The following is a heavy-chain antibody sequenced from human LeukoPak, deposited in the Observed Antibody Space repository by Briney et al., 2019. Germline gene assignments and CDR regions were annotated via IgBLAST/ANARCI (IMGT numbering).Heavy chain of an antibody. J-gene: IGHJ4*02. V-gene: IGHV3-21*01. CDR1: GFTFSNYG. Sequence: GGSLRLSCAASGFTFSNYGMNWVRQAPGKGLEWVSSISSSSSYIYYADSVKGRFTISRDNAKNSLYLQMNSLRAEDTAVYYCASTLERWLQLTYFDYWGQGTLVTVSS. CDR3: ASTLERWLQLTYFDY. CDR2: ISSSSSYI. D-gene: IGHD5-24*01.